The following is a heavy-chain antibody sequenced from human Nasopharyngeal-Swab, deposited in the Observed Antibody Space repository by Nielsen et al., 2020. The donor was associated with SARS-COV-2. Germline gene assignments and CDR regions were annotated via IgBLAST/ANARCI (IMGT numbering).Heavy chain of an antibody. J-gene: IGHJ4*02. CDR2: LRSKGNNYAT. CDR1: GFTFSDSA. Sequence: GESLKISCAASGFTFSDSAIHWVRQASGEGPEWVARLRSKGNNYATAYSASVKGRFIIFRDDPTNTAYLQMNSLKTEDTAMYYCTRCGGGCYSGRDYWGQGTLVTVSS. V-gene: IGHV3-73*01. CDR3: TRCGGGCYSGRDY. D-gene: IGHD2-15*01.